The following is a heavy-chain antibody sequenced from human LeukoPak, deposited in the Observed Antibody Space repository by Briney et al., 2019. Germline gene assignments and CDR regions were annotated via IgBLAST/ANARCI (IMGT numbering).Heavy chain of an antibody. Sequence: GGSLRFSCAASGFTFSSYWMSWVRQAPGKGLEWVANIKQDGSEKYYVDSVKGRFTISRDNAKNSLYLQMNSLRAEDTAVYYCAKYPRGLLGNWFDPWGQGTLVTVSS. CDR3: AKYPRGLLGNWFDP. CDR1: GFTFSSYW. D-gene: IGHD1-26*01. J-gene: IGHJ5*02. CDR2: IKQDGSEK. V-gene: IGHV3-7*03.